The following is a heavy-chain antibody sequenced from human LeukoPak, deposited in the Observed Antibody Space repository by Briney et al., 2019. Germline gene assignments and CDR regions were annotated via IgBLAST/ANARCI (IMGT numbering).Heavy chain of an antibody. V-gene: IGHV3-9*01. CDR1: GFTFDDYA. D-gene: IGHD1-7*01. CDR2: ISWNSGSI. CDR3: AKEVRGNYDSFDY. J-gene: IGHJ4*02. Sequence: PGRSLRLSCAASGFTFDDYAMHWVRQAPGKGLELVSGISWNSGSIGYADSVKGRFTISRDNAKNSLYLQMNSLRAEDTALYYCAKEVRGNYDSFDYWGQGTLVTVSS.